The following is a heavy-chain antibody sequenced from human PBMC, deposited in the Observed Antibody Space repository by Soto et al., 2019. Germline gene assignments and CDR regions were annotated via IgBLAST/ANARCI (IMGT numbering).Heavy chain of an antibody. CDR1: GGSISSYY. J-gene: IGHJ5*02. Sequence: SETLSLTCTVSGGSISSYYWSWIRQPPGKGLEWIGYIYYSGSTNYNPSLKSRVTISVDTSKNQFSLKLSSVTAADTAVYYCARDYDFWSGYSLGTNNWFDPWGQGTLVTVSS. CDR3: ARDYDFWSGYSLGTNNWFDP. CDR2: IYYSGST. D-gene: IGHD3-3*01. V-gene: IGHV4-59*01.